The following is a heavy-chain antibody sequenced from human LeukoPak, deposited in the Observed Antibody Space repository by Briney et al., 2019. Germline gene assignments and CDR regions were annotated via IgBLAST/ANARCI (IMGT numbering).Heavy chain of an antibody. D-gene: IGHD3-10*01. J-gene: IGHJ4*02. CDR1: GFTFSSYG. V-gene: IGHV3-33*01. Sequence: GGSLRLSCAASGFTFSSYGMHWVRQAPGKGLEWVAVIWYDGSNKYYADSVKGRFTISRDNSKNTLYLQMNSLRAEDTAVYYCARSGGRQLLWFGESDYWGQGTLGTVSS. CDR2: IWYDGSNK. CDR3: ARSGGRQLLWFGESDY.